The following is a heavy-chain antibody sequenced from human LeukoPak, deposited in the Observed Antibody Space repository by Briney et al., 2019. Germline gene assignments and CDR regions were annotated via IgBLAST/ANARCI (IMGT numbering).Heavy chain of an antibody. J-gene: IGHJ5*02. Sequence: SETLSLTCTVSGGSISSGDYYWSWIRQPPRKGLEWIGYIYYSGSTYYNPSLKSGVTISVDTSKNQFSLKLSSVTAADTAVYYCAGDYGDYDNWFDPWGQGTLVTVSS. CDR3: AGDYGDYDNWFDP. CDR2: IYYSGST. V-gene: IGHV4-30-4*01. CDR1: GGSISSGDYY. D-gene: IGHD4-17*01.